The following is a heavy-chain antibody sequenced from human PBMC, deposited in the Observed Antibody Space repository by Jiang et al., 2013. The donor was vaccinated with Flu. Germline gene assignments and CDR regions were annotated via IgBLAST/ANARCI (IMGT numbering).Heavy chain of an antibody. J-gene: IGHJ6*02. CDR1: GGTVSSPA. Sequence: AEVKKPGSSVKVSCKASGGTVSSPAISWVRQAPGQGLEWMGGVNPIFGTAISAQKFQGRVTITADESSSTAYMELSSLRSEDTAVYYCARAPHCSSTSCYEAYNYYGLDVWGQGTTVTVSS. CDR3: ARAPHCSSTSCYEAYNYYGLDV. V-gene: IGHV1-69*01. D-gene: IGHD2-2*01. CDR2: VNPIFGTA.